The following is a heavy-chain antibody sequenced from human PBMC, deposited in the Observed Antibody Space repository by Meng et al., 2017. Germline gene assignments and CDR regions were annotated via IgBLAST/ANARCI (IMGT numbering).Heavy chain of an antibody. Sequence: SQTLSLTCAISGDSASSNSAAWNWIRQSPSRGLEWLGRAYYRSKWYNDYAVSGKSRITINPDTSKNQFSLQLTSVTPEDTAVYYCARFCCTNCVCYRGTNSSYGMDVWGQGTTVTVSS. D-gene: IGHD2-8*01. V-gene: IGHV6-1*01. CDR3: ARFCCTNCVCYRGTNSSYGMDV. CDR1: GDSASSNSAA. CDR2: AYYRSKWYN. J-gene: IGHJ6*02.